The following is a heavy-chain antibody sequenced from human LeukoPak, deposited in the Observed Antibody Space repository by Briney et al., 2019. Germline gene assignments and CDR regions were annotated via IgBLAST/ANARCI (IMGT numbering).Heavy chain of an antibody. CDR1: GGSISRYY. Sequence: PSETLSLTCTVSGGSISRYYRSWIRQPPGKGLEWIGYIYYSGSTNYKPSLKSRVTISVDTSKNQFSLKLSSVTAADTAVYYCARGVLSYGYVFDYWGQGTLVTVSS. V-gene: IGHV4-59*01. CDR3: ARGVLSYGYVFDY. CDR2: IYYSGST. J-gene: IGHJ4*02. D-gene: IGHD5-18*01.